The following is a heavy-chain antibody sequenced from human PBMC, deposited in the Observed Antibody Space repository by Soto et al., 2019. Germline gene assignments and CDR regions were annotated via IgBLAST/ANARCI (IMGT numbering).Heavy chain of an antibody. CDR2: ISSSGSTT. D-gene: IGHD3-22*01. J-gene: IGHJ4*02. CDR1: GFTFSNFH. Sequence: EVQLVESGGGLVQPGGSLRLSCGASGFTFSNFHMNWVRQAPGKGLEWVSYISSSGSTTYYADSVKGRFTISRDNARNSLFLQMSSLRDEDTAVYYCARDAFYYDTTGYHSDYWGQGTLVTVSS. V-gene: IGHV3-48*02. CDR3: ARDAFYYDTTGYHSDY.